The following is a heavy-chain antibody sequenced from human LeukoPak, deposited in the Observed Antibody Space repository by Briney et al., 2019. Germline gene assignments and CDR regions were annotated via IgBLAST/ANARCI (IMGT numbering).Heavy chain of an antibody. CDR1: GYTFTGYY. CDR2: INPNSGGT. D-gene: IGHD2-2*01. J-gene: IGHJ3*02. V-gene: IGHV1-2*02. CDR3: ARGGGVVVPAANGAFDI. Sequence: ASVKVSCKASGYTFTGYYMHWVRQAPGQGLEWMGWINPNSGGTNYAQKFQGRVTMTRDTSISTAYMELSRLRSDDTAVYYCARGGGVVVPAANGAFDIWGQGTMVTVSS.